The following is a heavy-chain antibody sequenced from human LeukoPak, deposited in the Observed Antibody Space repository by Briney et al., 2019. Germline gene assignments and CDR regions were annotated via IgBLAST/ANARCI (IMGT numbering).Heavy chain of an antibody. V-gene: IGHV1-2*02. J-gene: IGHJ6*03. D-gene: IGHD6-13*01. CDR3: ASIAAADYYYYMDV. CDR1: GYTFTGYY. CDR2: INPNSGGT. Sequence: GASVKVSCTASGYTFTGYYMHWVRQAPGQGLEWMGWINPNSGGTNYAQKFQGRVTMTRDTSISTAYMELSRLRSDDTAVYYCASIAAADYYYYMDVWGKGTTVTVSS.